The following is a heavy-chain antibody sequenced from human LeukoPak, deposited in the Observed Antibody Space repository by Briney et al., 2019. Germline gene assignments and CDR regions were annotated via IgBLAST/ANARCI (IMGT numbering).Heavy chain of an antibody. CDR3: ARGKAAAGTAAFDI. D-gene: IGHD6-13*01. CDR2: INPDSGAT. J-gene: IGHJ3*02. V-gene: IGHV1-2*02. Sequence: ASAKVSCKTSAYTLTGYYMHWVRQAPGQGLEWMGWINPDSGATLYAQKFQGRVTLTRDTSINTAYMEVSRLTSDDTAVYYCARGKAAAGTAAFDIWGQGTMVTVSS. CDR1: AYTLTGYY.